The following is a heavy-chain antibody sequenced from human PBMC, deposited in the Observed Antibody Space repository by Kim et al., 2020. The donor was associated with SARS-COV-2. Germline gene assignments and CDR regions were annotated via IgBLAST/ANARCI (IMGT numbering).Heavy chain of an antibody. D-gene: IGHD1-1*01. J-gene: IGHJ4*02. CDR2: DGSST. V-gene: IGHV3-74*03. Sequence: DGSSTTTEDSVKVRFASSRDNAKNTLYLQMNSMRDEDTSVYYCASTSWIGWGQGTLVTVSS. CDR3: ASTSWIG.